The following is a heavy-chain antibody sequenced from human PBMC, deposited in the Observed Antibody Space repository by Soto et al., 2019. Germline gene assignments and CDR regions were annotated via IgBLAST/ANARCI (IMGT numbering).Heavy chain of an antibody. V-gene: IGHV4-4*02. CDR3: ARVWFGEYHYGMDV. D-gene: IGHD3-10*01. CDR1: GGSISSNNW. Sequence: SETLSLTCAVSGGSISSNNWWSWVRQPPGKGLEWIGEIYHSGSTNYNPSLKSRVTISVDKSKNQFSLKLSSVTAADTAVYYCARVWFGEYHYGMDVWGQGTTVTVS. J-gene: IGHJ6*02. CDR2: IYHSGST.